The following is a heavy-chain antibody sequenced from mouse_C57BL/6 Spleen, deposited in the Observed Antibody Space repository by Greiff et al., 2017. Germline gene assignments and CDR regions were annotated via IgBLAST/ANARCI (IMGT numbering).Heavy chain of an antibody. Sequence: EVKLVESGPGMVKPSQSLSLTCTVTGYSITSGYDWHLIRHFPGNKLEWMGYISYSGSTNYNPYLKSKISITLDTYKNHFFLKLKSVTTKDTATYYCARGHYGSSNDSDYWGQGTTLTVAS. CDR3: ARGHYGSSNDSDY. D-gene: IGHD1-1*01. V-gene: IGHV3-1*01. J-gene: IGHJ2*01. CDR2: ISYSGST. CDR1: GYSITSGYD.